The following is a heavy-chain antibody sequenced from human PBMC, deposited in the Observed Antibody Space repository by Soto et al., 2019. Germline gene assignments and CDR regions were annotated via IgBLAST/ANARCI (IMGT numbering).Heavy chain of an antibody. CDR1: GYTFGNYN. CDR3: ARYSGWYHHSWYFEL. J-gene: IGHJ2*01. CDR2: ISAYNGNT. Sequence: QVPLVQSGAEVKKPGASVKVSCQASGYTFGNYNINWVRQAPGQGLEWLGWISAYNGNTNYTQRLQGRVTMTTDTSTSTAYMELRSLTADDTAVYYCARYSGWYHHSWYFELWGRGTLVTVSS. D-gene: IGHD6-19*01. V-gene: IGHV1-18*01.